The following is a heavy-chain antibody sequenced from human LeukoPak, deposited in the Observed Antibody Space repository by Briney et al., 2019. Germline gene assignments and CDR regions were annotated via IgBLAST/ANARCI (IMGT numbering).Heavy chain of an antibody. CDR2: IYYSGST. CDR1: GGSISSSSYY. V-gene: IGHV4-39*07. D-gene: IGHD6-13*01. CDR3: ARDLLQQLVRGAFDI. Sequence: SETLSLTCTVSGGSISSSSYYWGWIRQPPGKGLEWIGSIYYSGSTYYNPSLKSRVTISVDTSKNQFSLKLSSVTAADTAVYYCARDLLQQLVRGAFDIWGQGTMVTVSS. J-gene: IGHJ3*02.